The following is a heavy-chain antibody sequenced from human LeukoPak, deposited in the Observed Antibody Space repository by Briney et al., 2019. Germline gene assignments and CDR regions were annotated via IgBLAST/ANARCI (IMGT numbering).Heavy chain of an antibody. CDR2: VFRTGRT. Sequence: PSQTLSLTCTVSGGSPNTGGYFWSWIRQPPGKGLEWIGYVFRTGRTSYNPSLDSRVTISLDRSRNQFSLRLTSVTAADSAVYYCARGYGSRSPDAFDIWGQGTMVTVSS. CDR1: GGSPNTGGYF. V-gene: IGHV4-30-2*01. CDR3: ARGYGSRSPDAFDI. J-gene: IGHJ3*02. D-gene: IGHD3-10*01.